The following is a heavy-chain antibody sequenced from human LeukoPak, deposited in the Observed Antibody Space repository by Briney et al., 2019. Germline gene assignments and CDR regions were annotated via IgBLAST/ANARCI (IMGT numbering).Heavy chain of an antibody. CDR1: GFTFSSYS. Sequence: GGSLRLSCAASGFTFSSYSMNWVRQAPGKGLEWVSAISGSGGSTYYADSVKGRFTISRDNSKNTLYLQMNSLRAEDTAVYYCAKRLRYFDWLTRPYYYYGMDVWGQGTTVTVSS. CDR2: ISGSGGST. J-gene: IGHJ6*02. D-gene: IGHD3-9*01. V-gene: IGHV3-23*01. CDR3: AKRLRYFDWLTRPYYYYGMDV.